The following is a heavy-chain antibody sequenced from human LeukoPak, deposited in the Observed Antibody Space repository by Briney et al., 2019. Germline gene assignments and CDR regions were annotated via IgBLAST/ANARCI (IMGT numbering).Heavy chain of an antibody. Sequence: GASVKVSCKASGYTFTGYYMHWVRQAPGQGLEWMGWINPNSGGTNYAQKLQGRVTMTRDTSISTAYMELSRLRSDDTAVYYCARVQSNYDIAGFYFDYWGQGTLVTVSS. J-gene: IGHJ4*02. CDR2: INPNSGGT. CDR3: ARVQSNYDIAGFYFDY. V-gene: IGHV1-2*02. D-gene: IGHD3-9*01. CDR1: GYTFTGYY.